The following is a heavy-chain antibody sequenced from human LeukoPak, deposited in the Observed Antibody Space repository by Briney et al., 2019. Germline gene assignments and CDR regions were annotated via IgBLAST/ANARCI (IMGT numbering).Heavy chain of an antibody. Sequence: SETLSVTCTVPGGSISSYYWSWIWQPPGKGLEWIGYIYYSGSTNYNPSLKSRVTISVDTSKSQFSLKLSSVTAADTAVYYCARAVVGATKGGLDYWGQGTLVTVSS. V-gene: IGHV4-59*01. CDR2: IYYSGST. CDR3: ARAVVGATKGGLDY. J-gene: IGHJ4*02. CDR1: GGSISSYY. D-gene: IGHD1-26*01.